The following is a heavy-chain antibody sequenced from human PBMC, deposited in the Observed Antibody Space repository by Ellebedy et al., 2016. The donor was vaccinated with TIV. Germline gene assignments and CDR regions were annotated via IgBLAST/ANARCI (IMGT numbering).Heavy chain of an antibody. V-gene: IGHV3-23*01. CDR1: AVTFSNYP. J-gene: IGHJ6*02. CDR2: ISVTGDLT. Sequence: GESLKISCAASAVTFSNYPMSWVRQAPGKGLGWVSSISVTGDLTYYADSVKGRFTISRDNAKNSMYLQMNSLRAEDTAVYYCARDLIVVVPAANYYYYYGMDVWGQGTTVTVSS. CDR3: ARDLIVVVPAANYYYYYGMDV. D-gene: IGHD2-2*01.